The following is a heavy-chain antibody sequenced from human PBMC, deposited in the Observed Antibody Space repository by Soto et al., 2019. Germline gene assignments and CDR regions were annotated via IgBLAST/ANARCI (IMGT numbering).Heavy chain of an antibody. J-gene: IGHJ6*02. CDR2: ISAYNGNT. D-gene: IGHD6-13*01. CDR1: GYTFTSYG. Sequence: ASVKVSCKASGYTFTSYGISWVRQAPGQGLEWMGWISAYNGNTNYAQKLQGRVTMTTDTSTSTAYMELRSLRSDDTAVYYCARDSSSWYRYYYGMDVWGQGTTVTVSS. CDR3: ARDSSSWYRYYYGMDV. V-gene: IGHV1-18*01.